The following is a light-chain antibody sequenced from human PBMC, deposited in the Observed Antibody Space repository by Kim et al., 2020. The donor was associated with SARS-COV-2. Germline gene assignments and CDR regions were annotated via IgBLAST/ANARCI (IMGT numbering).Light chain of an antibody. Sequence: TDKRSRTLGSGHRDYAIAWHQQQAEKGPRFLMHLNNDGSHTKGYGSPDRFSGSSSGAERYLVISSLQSEDEADYYCQTWGTGFRVFGGGTQLTVL. V-gene: IGLV4-69*01. J-gene: IGLJ3*02. CDR2: LNNDGSH. CDR1: SGHRDYA. CDR3: QTWGTGFRV.